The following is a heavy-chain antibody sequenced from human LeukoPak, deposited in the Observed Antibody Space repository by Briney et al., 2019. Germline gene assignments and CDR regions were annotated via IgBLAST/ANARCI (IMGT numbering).Heavy chain of an antibody. CDR3: AGAPNRHYFDY. CDR1: SGSITSYY. J-gene: IGHJ4*02. CDR2: IYYTGTT. Sequence: SETLSLTCTVSSGSITSYYWSWIRQPPGKGLEYIGHIYYTGTTDYNPSLKSRVTMSVDTSKSQFSLRLISVTDSDTAVYFCAGAPNRHYFDYWGQGTLVAVSS. V-gene: IGHV4-59*01.